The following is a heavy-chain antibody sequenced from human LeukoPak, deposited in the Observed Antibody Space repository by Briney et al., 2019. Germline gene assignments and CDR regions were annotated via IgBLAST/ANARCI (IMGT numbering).Heavy chain of an antibody. CDR1: GGSISSGGYY. J-gene: IGHJ4*02. CDR2: IYYSGST. V-gene: IGHV4-31*03. Sequence: MPSETLSLTCTVSGGSISSGGYYWSWIRQHPGKGLEWIGYIYYSGSTYYNPSLKSRVTISVDTSKSQFSLKLSSVTAADTAVYYCARAGYDDSSGYYSSLFDYWGQGTLVTVSS. CDR3: ARAGYDDSSGYYSSLFDY. D-gene: IGHD3-22*01.